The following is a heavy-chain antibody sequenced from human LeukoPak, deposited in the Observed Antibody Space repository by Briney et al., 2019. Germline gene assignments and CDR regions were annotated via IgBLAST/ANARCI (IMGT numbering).Heavy chain of an antibody. V-gene: IGHV1-18*01. CDR1: GYTFTTYG. D-gene: IGHD3-22*01. CDR3: ARLRTARYYDSSGPSPPFDY. CDR2: ISAYNGNT. Sequence: GASVKVSCKASGYTFTTYGISWARQAPGQGLEWMGWISAYNGNTNYAQNLQGRVTMTTDTSTSTAYMELRSLSSDDTAVYYCARLRTARYYDSSGPSPPFDYWGQGTLVTVSS. J-gene: IGHJ4*02.